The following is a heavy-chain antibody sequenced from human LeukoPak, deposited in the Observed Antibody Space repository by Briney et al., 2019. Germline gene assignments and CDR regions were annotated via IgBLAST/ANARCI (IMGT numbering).Heavy chain of an antibody. Sequence: SETLSLTCAVYGGSFSGYYWSWIRQPPGKGLEWIGEINHSGSTNYNPSLKSRVTISVDTSKNQFSLKLSSVTAADTAVYYCASPRGSGTGFDPWGQGTLVTVSS. D-gene: IGHD3-10*01. CDR1: GGSFSGYY. V-gene: IGHV4-34*01. J-gene: IGHJ5*02. CDR2: INHSGST. CDR3: ASPRGSGTGFDP.